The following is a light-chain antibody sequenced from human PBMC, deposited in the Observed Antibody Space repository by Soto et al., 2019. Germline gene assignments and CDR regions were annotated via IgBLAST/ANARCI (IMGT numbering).Light chain of an antibody. J-gene: IGLJ1*01. V-gene: IGLV2-14*03. CDR3: SSYTSSSTLV. Sequence: QSALIQTASVSGSPGQSITISCTGTSRDVGAYDYVSWYLQYPDKAPQLLIYYVDHRPSGVSSRFSGSKSGNTASLTISGLQVEDEADYYCSSYTSSSTLVFGTGTKVTVL. CDR1: SRDVGAYDY. CDR2: YVD.